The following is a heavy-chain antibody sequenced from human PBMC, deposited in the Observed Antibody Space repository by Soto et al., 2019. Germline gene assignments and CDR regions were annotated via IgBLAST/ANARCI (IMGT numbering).Heavy chain of an antibody. V-gene: IGHV4-34*01. Sequence: PSETLSLTCAVYGGSFSGYYWSWIRQPPGKGLEWLGEINHSGSTNYNPSLKSRVTISVDTSKNQVSLKLSSVTAADTAVYYCARGRGIILTGRFDYWGEGALVPVSS. CDR2: INHSGST. CDR1: GGSFSGYY. J-gene: IGHJ4*02. D-gene: IGHD3-9*01. CDR3: ARGRGIILTGRFDY.